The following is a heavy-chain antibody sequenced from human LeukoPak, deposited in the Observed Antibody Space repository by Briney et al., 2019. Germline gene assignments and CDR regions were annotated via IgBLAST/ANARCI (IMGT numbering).Heavy chain of an antibody. CDR1: GFTFSSYW. J-gene: IGHJ6*03. CDR3: AKGRSSTYYYYMDV. V-gene: IGHV3-7*03. Sequence: PGGSLRLSCAASGFTFSSYWMSWVRQAPGKGLEWVANIKQDGSEKYYVDSVKGRFTISRDNAKNSLYLQMNSLRAEDMALYYCAKGRSSTYYYYMDVWGKGTTVTVSS. CDR2: IKQDGSEK. D-gene: IGHD6-6*01.